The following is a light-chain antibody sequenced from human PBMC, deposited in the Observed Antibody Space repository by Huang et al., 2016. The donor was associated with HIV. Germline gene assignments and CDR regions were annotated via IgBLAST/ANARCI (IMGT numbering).Light chain of an antibody. CDR2: AAS. Sequence: DIQMTQSPSSLSASVGDRVTITCRASQSISSYLNWYQQKPGKAPKLLIYAASSLQSVVPSRFSGSGSGTDFTLTISSLQPEDFATYYCQQSYSTPRLTFGGGTKVEIK. CDR3: QQSYSTPRLT. J-gene: IGKJ4*01. V-gene: IGKV1-39*01. CDR1: QSISSY.